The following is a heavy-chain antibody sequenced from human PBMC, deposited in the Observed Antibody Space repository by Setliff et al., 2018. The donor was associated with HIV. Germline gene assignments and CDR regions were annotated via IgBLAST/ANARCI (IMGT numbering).Heavy chain of an antibody. Sequence: GGSLRLSCVTSGFTFTSHSMNWVRLRPGKGLEWVASISGSGTYTHYADAVRGRFTISRDNANNSLWLQMSSLRAEDTAFYFCVRSLSGNSSTYYWAFDLWGQGTLVTVSS. V-gene: IGHV3-21*01. D-gene: IGHD3-22*01. J-gene: IGHJ4*02. CDR1: GFTFTSHS. CDR3: VRSLSGNSSTYYWAFDL. CDR2: ISGSGTYT.